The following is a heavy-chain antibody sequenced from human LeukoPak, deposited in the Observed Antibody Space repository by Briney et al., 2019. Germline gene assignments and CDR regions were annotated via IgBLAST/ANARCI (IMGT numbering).Heavy chain of an antibody. D-gene: IGHD1-1*01. J-gene: IGHJ3*01. CDR3: SRRRLTTGGHAFDV. V-gene: IGHV3-11*01. CDR2: MSGSGI. CDR1: GFTFSDHN. Sequence: GGSLRLSCAATGFTFSDHNMGWMRQAPGKGLEWTSYMSGSGIYYADSVKGRLTISRDNVKNLLYLQMSSPKAQGSAVYFCSRRRLTTGGHAFDVWGQGTLVTVSS.